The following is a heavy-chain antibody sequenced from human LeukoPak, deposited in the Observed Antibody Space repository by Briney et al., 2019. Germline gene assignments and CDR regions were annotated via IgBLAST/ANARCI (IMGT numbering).Heavy chain of an antibody. CDR3: GSRDYSGRHFDY. D-gene: IGHD4-23*01. V-gene: IGHV4-59*01. J-gene: IGHJ4*02. CDR2: MYYSGST. CDR1: GGSISSYY. Sequence: SETLSLTCTVSGGSISSYYWSWIRQPPGKGLEWIGYMYYSGSTNYNPSLKSRVTISVDTSKNQFSLKLSSVTAADTAMYYCGSRDYSGRHFDYWGQGTLVAVSS.